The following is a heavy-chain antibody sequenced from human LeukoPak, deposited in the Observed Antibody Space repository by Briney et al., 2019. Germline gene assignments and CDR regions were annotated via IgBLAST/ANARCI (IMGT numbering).Heavy chain of an antibody. D-gene: IGHD3-10*01. CDR3: ARGGYYGSGSYWGTFDY. V-gene: IGHV4-30-4*01. CDR1: GGSISSGDYY. J-gene: IGHJ4*02. CDR2: IYYSGST. Sequence: SETLSLTCTVSGGSISSGDYYWSWIRQPPGKGLEWIGYIYYSGSTYYNPSLKSRVTISVDTSKNQFPLKLSSVTAADTAVYYCARGGYYGSGSYWGTFDYWGQGTLVTVSS.